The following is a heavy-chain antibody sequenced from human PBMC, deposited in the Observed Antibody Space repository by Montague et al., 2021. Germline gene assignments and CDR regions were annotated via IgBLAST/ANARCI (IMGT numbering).Heavy chain of an antibody. J-gene: IGHJ5*02. Sequence: SETLSLTCTVSGGSISSASYYWGWIRQPPGKGLEFIGVIYYNGTTYHNPSLKSRVTVSMDTSKNQFSLKLSSVTAADTAVYYCARSLYCRGSSCYSGFDPWGQGTLVTASS. CDR1: GGSISSASYY. CDR2: IYYNGTT. CDR3: ARSLYCRGSSCYSGFDP. V-gene: IGHV4-39*01. D-gene: IGHD2-15*01.